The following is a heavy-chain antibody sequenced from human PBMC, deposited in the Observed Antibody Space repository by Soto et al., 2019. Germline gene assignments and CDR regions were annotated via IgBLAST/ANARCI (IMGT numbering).Heavy chain of an antibody. CDR3: ARDLMPNDRGLGDLAY. D-gene: IGHD3-22*01. V-gene: IGHV3-21*06. CDR1: GFTFNKYS. J-gene: IGHJ4*02. Sequence: EVRLVESGGGLVKPGGCLRLSCAASGFTFNKYSMTWVRQAPGKGLEWVSSITSKTGDQYYADSVKGRFIISRDNTKNSLSLQVTSLRDEDTAVYYCARDLMPNDRGLGDLAYWGQGTLVTVSS. CDR2: ITSKTGDQ.